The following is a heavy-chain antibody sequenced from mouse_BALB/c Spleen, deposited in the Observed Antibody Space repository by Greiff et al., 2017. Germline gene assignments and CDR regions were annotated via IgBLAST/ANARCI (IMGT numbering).Heavy chain of an antibody. V-gene: IGHV5-15*02. CDR3: ARDYYGSSWFAY. D-gene: IGHD1-1*01. CDR1: GFTFSDYG. Sequence: EVKVEESGGGLVQPGGSRKLSCAASGFTFSDYGMAWVRQAPGKGPEWVAFISNLAYSIYYADTVTGRFTISRENAKNTLYLEMSSLRSEDTAMYYCARDYYGSSWFAYWGQGTLVTVSA. CDR2: ISNLAYSI. J-gene: IGHJ3*01.